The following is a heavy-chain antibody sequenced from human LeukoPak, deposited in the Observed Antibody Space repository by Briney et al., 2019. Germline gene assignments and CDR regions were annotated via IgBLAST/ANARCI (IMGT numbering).Heavy chain of an antibody. CDR1: GFTFSSYA. D-gene: IGHD3-22*01. V-gene: IGHV3-23*01. CDR3: AKDPPYYYDSSGYGGGAFDI. Sequence: GGSLRLSCAASGFTFSSYAMSWVRQAPGKGLEWVSAISGSTGNTYYADSVKGRFTISRDNSKNTVYLQMNSLRAEDTAVYYCAKDPPYYYDSSGYGGGAFDIWGQGTMVAVSS. CDR2: ISGSTGNT. J-gene: IGHJ3*02.